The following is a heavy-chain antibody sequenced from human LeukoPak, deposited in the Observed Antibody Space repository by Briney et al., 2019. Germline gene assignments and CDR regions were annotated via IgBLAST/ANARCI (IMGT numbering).Heavy chain of an antibody. J-gene: IGHJ4*02. CDR3: ARGEGGWLRFISFDY. D-gene: IGHD5-12*01. CDR2: INHSGST. V-gene: IGHV4-34*01. Sequence: SETLSLTCAVYGGSFSGYYWSWIRQPPGKGLEWIGEINHSGSTDYNPSLKSRVTISVDTSKNQFSLKPSSVTAADTAVYYCARGEGGWLRFISFDYWGQGTLVTVSS. CDR1: GGSFSGYY.